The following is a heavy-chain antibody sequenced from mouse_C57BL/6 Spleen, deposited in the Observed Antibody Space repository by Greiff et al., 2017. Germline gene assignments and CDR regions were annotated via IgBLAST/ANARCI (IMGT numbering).Heavy chain of an antibody. D-gene: IGHD1-1*02. Sequence: VQLQQSGAELVKPGASVKLSCKASGYAFSSYWMNWVKQRPGKGLEWIGQIYPGDGATNYNGKCKGKATLTADKSSSTAYMQLSSLTSEDSAVYFCARLGGNHWYFDVWGTGTTVTVSS. V-gene: IGHV1-80*01. J-gene: IGHJ1*03. CDR1: GYAFSSYW. CDR2: IYPGDGAT. CDR3: ARLGGNHWYFDV.